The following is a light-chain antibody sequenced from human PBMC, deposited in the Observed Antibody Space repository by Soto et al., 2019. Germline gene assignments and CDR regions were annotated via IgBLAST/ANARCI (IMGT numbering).Light chain of an antibody. CDR2: DAS. CDR3: QQYNSYSWT. V-gene: IGKV1-5*01. Sequence: DGPMYQTPSSLSAYVGDRVILTCRASQSIGNWLAWYQQKPGKAPKLLIYDASSLESGVPSRFSGSGSGTEFTLTISSLQPDDFATYYCQQYNSYSWTFGQGTKVDIK. CDR1: QSIGNW. J-gene: IGKJ1*01.